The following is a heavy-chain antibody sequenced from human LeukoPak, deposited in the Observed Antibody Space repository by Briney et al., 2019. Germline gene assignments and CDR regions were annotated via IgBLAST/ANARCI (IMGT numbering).Heavy chain of an antibody. D-gene: IGHD3-9*01. CDR1: GASVSSASYY. CDR3: ARRGAVSYYDILTGRLGSSSDAFDI. Sequence: SQTLSLTCTVSGASVSSASYYWNWIRLPAGKGLEWIGRIHTSGSTKYNPSLKSRVTMSIDTSNNQFSLKLSSATAADTAVYYCARRGAVSYYDILTGRLGSSSDAFDIWGQGTMVTVSS. V-gene: IGHV4-61*02. CDR2: IHTSGST. J-gene: IGHJ3*02.